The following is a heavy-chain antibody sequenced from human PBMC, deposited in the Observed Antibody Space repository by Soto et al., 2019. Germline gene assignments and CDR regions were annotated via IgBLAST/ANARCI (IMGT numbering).Heavy chain of an antibody. CDR3: AGSNGIPYNWFDP. D-gene: IGHD1-26*01. CDR1: GYSFTTYW. J-gene: IGHJ5*02. CDR2: IYPDDSVT. Sequence: ESLKISCKGSGYSFTTYWIGCVHQIPGKGLESMGIIYPDDSVTRYSPSFQGQVTISADKSISTAYLQWSSLKASDTAIYYGAGSNGIPYNWFDPWGKGNLVTVSS. V-gene: IGHV5-51*07.